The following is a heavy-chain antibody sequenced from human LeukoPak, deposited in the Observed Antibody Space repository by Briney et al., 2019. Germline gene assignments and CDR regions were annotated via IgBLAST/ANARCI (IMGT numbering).Heavy chain of an antibody. V-gene: IGHV3-53*01. Sequence: HPGGSLRLSCAASGFTVSSNYMSWVRQAPGKGLEWVSVIYSGGSTYYADSVKGRFTISRDNSKNTLYLQMNSLRAEDTAVYYCAKEGLVPATGIDYWGQGTLVTVSS. D-gene: IGHD5-12*01. CDR1: GFTVSSNY. CDR2: IYSGGST. CDR3: AKEGLVPATGIDY. J-gene: IGHJ4*02.